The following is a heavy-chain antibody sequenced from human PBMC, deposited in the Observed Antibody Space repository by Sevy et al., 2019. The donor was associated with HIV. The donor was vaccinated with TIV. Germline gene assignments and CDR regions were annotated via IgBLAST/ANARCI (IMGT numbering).Heavy chain of an antibody. CDR1: GYSFTSYW. CDR3: ARQYCSSTSCTLGIDY. CDR2: LYPGNSDT. J-gene: IGHJ4*02. D-gene: IGHD2-2*01. Sequence: GESLKISCKGSGYSFTSYWIGWVRQMPGKGLEWMGILYPGNSDTRYSPSFQGQVTISADKSISTAYLQWSSQKASDTAMYYCARQYCSSTSCTLGIDYWGQGTLVTVSS. V-gene: IGHV5-51*01.